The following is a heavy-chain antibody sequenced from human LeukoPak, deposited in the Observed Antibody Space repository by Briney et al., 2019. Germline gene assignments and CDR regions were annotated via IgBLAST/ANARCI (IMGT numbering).Heavy chain of an antibody. CDR1: GDSVSGYY. J-gene: IGHJ4*02. Sequence: SETLSLTCTVSGDSVSGYYWSWIRQPPGKGLEWIGYIYYTGGSNYSPPLKSRVTMSLDTSKNQFSLRLSSVTAADTAVYYCARRVTDTDNYSELDYWGQGILVTVSS. CDR3: ARRVTDTDNYSELDY. CDR2: IYYTGGS. D-gene: IGHD1-1*01. V-gene: IGHV4-59*08.